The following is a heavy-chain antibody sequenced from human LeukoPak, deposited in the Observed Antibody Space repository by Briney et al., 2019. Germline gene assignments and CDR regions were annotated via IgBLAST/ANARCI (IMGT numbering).Heavy chain of an antibody. V-gene: IGHV3-64*01. CDR1: GFTFSSYA. Sequence: GGSLRLSCAASGFTFSSYAMHWVRQAPGRGLEYVSGISSNGGSTNYANPVKGRFTISRDNSKNTLYLQMGSLRVEDMAVYYCARDLRGSNAYWGQGTLVTVSS. CDR3: ARDLRGSNAY. J-gene: IGHJ4*02. D-gene: IGHD1-26*01. CDR2: ISSNGGST.